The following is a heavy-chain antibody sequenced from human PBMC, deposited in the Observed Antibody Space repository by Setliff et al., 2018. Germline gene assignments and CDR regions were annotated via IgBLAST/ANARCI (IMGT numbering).Heavy chain of an antibody. CDR1: GDSISSGYY. V-gene: IGHV4-38-2*02. Sequence: SETLSLTCTVSGDSISSGYYWGWIRQPPGKGLEWIGSIYHSGSTYYNPSLKSRVTISVDTSKNQFSLKLTSVTAADTAVYYCARHVFGSSSRFYNWFDPWGQGTRVTVSS. CDR3: ARHVFGSSSRFYNWFDP. CDR2: IYHSGST. J-gene: IGHJ5*02. D-gene: IGHD6-6*01.